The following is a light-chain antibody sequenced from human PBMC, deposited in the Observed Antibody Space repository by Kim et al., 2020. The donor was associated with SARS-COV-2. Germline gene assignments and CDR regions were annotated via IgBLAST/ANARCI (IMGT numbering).Light chain of an antibody. J-gene: IGLJ3*02. V-gene: IGLV1-36*01. Sequence: RQRVTIYCSGSSSNIGNNAVNWYQQLPGKAPKLLIYYDDLLPSGVSDRFSGSKSGTSASLAISGLQSEDEADYYCAAWDDRLNGWVFGGGTKLTVL. CDR2: YDD. CDR3: AAWDDRLNGWV. CDR1: SSNIGNNA.